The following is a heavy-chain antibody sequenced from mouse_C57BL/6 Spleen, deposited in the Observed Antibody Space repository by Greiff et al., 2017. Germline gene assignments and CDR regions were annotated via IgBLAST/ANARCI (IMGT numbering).Heavy chain of an antibody. V-gene: IGHV5-17*01. J-gene: IGHJ4*01. D-gene: IGHD4-1*02. CDR2: ISSGSSTI. CDR1: GFTFSDYG. CDR3: SKPNCDGDYSMDY. Sequence: EVKLVESGGGLVKPGGSLKLSCAASGFTFSDYGMHWVRQAPEKGLEWVAYISSGSSTIYYADTVKGRFTISRDNAKNTLFLQMTSLSSEDTAIYYFSKPNCDGDYSMDYSSQCTSVPVSS.